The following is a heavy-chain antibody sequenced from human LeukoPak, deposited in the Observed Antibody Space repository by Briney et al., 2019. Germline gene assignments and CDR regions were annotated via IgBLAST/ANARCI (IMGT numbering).Heavy chain of an antibody. J-gene: IGHJ6*03. CDR2: IYYSGST. V-gene: IGHV4-59*01. D-gene: IGHD3-9*01. Sequence: PSETLSLTCTVSGGSISSYYWSWIRQPPGKGLEWIGYIYYSGSTNYNPSLKRRVTISVDTSNNQFSLKLSSVTAADTAVYYCARTRYYDILTGYYYYYYYMDVWGKGTTVTISS. CDR3: ARTRYYDILTGYYYYYYYMDV. CDR1: GGSISSYY.